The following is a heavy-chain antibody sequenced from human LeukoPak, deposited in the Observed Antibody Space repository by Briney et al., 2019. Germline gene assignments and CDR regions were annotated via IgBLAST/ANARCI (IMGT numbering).Heavy chain of an antibody. J-gene: IGHJ4*02. CDR2: ISADGIDK. CDR3: ARTYTNNAGYYLY. V-gene: IGHV3-30*03. D-gene: IGHD3-22*01. Sequence: PGGSLRLSCAASGFPFSNYGMHWVRQAPGKGLEWVAVISADGIDKYYADSVKGRFTISRDNSKNTLYLQMSSLRPEDTAVYYCARTYTNNAGYYLYWGQGTLVTVSS. CDR1: GFPFSNYG.